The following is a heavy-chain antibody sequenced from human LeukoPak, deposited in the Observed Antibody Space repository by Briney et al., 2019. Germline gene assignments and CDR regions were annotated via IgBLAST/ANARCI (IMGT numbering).Heavy chain of an antibody. CDR1: GGSISSYY. Sequence: PSETLSLTCTVPGGSISSYYWSWIRQPPGKGLEWIGYIYYSGSTNYNPSLKSRVTISVDTSKNQFSLKLSSVTAADTAVYYCARGSYGYSYGHGLDYWGQGTLVTVSS. D-gene: IGHD5-18*01. CDR2: IYYSGST. CDR3: ARGSYGYSYGHGLDY. J-gene: IGHJ4*02. V-gene: IGHV4-59*01.